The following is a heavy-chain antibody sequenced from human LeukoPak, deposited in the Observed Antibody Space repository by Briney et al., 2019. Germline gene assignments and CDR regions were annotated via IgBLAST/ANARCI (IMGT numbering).Heavy chain of an antibody. CDR1: GFTFSSYS. V-gene: IGHV3-74*01. J-gene: IGHJ5*02. CDR2: ISGDGTTT. CDR3: GQSSPVLLWS. Sequence: PGGSLRLSCAASGFTFSSYSMNWVRQAPGKGLAWVSRISGDGTTTNYADSVKGRFTISRDNDKNTLYLQMNSLRAEDTAVYYCGQSSPVLLWSWGQGTLVTVSS. D-gene: IGHD3-10*01.